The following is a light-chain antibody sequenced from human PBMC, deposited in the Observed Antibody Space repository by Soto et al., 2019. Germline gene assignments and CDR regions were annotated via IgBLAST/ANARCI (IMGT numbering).Light chain of an antibody. CDR2: DAS. J-gene: IGKJ4*01. Sequence: EIVLTQSPATQSLSPGDSATLSCWASQSVSRYLAWYRQRPGQAPRLLIYDASNRATGVPARFSGSGSGTDFTLTISSLEPEDSAVYYCQHRANWPLTFGGGTKLEIK. V-gene: IGKV3-11*01. CDR3: QHRANWPLT. CDR1: QSVSRY.